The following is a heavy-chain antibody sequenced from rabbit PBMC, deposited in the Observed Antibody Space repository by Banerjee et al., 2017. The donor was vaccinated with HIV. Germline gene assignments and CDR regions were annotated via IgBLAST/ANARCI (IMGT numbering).Heavy chain of an antibody. J-gene: IGHJ4*01. D-gene: IGHD7-1*01. Sequence: QSLEESGGDLVKPGASLTLTCTASGFSFSSSYWICWVRRAPGKGLEWIACIYAGSSGSTYYASWAKGRFTIYKTSSTTVTLQMTSLTAADTATYFCARDNGAYSGYNYWGLWGQGTLVTVS. CDR1: GFSFSSSYW. CDR2: IYAGSSGST. CDR3: ARDNGAYSGYNYWGL. V-gene: IGHV1S40*01.